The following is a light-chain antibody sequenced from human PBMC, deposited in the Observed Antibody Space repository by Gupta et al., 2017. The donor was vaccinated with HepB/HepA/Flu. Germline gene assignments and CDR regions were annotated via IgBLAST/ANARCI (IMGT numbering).Light chain of an antibody. V-gene: IGLV2-14*03. CDR3: SSFISGRGTLVV. J-gene: IGLJ2*01. Sequence: VAWYQQYSGKAPKLLIYDVNVRPSGISSRFSGSKSGNSASLTISGLQTEDEADYFCSSFISGRGTLVVFGGGTQVIVL. CDR2: DVN.